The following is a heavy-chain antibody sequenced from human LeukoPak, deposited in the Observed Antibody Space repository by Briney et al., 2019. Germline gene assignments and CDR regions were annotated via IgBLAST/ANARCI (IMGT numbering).Heavy chain of an antibody. Sequence: ASVKVSCKASGYTFTGYYMHWVRQAPGQGLEWMGWINPNSGGTNYAQKFQGRVTMTRDTSICTAYMELSRLRSDATAVYYCARGRIVGATHAWFDPWGQGTLVTVSS. CDR3: ARGRIVGATHAWFDP. CDR1: GYTFTGYY. D-gene: IGHD1-26*01. V-gene: IGHV1-2*02. CDR2: INPNSGGT. J-gene: IGHJ5*02.